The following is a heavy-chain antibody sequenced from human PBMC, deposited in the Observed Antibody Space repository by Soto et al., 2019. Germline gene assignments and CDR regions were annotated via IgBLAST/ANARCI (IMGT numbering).Heavy chain of an antibody. CDR2: ISAYKGNT. V-gene: IGHV1-18*01. CDR1: GYTFTSYG. D-gene: IGHD6-19*01. CDR3: AAVADLWDCYGMDV. Sequence: QVQLVQSGAEVKKPGASVKVSCKASGYTFTSYGISWVRQAPGQGLEWMGWISAYKGNTTYAQKLQGRVTITTDASTSTAYMELRGLGSDDTAVYYCAAVADLWDCYGMDVWGQGTTVTVSS. J-gene: IGHJ6*02.